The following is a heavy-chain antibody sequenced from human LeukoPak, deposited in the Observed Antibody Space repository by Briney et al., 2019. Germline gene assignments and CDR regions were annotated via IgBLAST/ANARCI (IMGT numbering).Heavy chain of an antibody. CDR1: GFTFSSYG. V-gene: IGHV3-33*01. J-gene: IGHJ5*02. CDR2: IWYDGSNK. Sequence: GGSLRLSCAASGFTFSSYGMHWVRQAPGKGLEWVAVIWYDGSNKYYADSVKGRFTISRDNSKNTLYLQMNSLKIEDTAVYYCSWSGYNWLGAWGQGTLVTVSS. CDR3: SWSGYNWLGA. D-gene: IGHD3-3*01.